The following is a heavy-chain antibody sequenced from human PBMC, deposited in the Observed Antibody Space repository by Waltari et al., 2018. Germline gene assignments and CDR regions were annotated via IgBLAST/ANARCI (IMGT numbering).Heavy chain of an antibody. CDR1: GFTFSSYW. V-gene: IGHV3-7*01. D-gene: IGHD6-13*01. Sequence: EVQLVESGGGLVQPGGSLRLSCAASGFTFSSYWMSWVRQAPGKGLECVANIKKDGSEKYYVDSVKGRFTISRDNAKNSLYLQMNSLRAEDTAVYYCARDGSRRGSSPNFDIWGQGTMVTVSS. J-gene: IGHJ3*02. CDR2: IKKDGSEK. CDR3: ARDGSRRGSSPNFDI.